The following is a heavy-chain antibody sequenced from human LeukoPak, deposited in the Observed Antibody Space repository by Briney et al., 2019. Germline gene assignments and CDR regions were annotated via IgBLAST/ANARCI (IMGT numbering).Heavy chain of an antibody. D-gene: IGHD4-11*01. Sequence: SETLSLTCTVSGGSISSYYWSWIRQPPGKGLEWIGYIYYSGSTNYNPSLKSRVTMSVDTSKNQFSLKLSSVTAADTAVYYCALTTVMGYYFDYWGQGTLVTVSS. J-gene: IGHJ4*02. CDR3: ALTTVMGYYFDY. CDR1: GGSISSYY. CDR2: IYYSGST. V-gene: IGHV4-59*12.